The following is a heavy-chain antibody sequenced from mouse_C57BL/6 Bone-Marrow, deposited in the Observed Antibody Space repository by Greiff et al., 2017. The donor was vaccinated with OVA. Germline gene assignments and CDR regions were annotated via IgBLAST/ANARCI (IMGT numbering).Heavy chain of an antibody. V-gene: IGHV1-53*01. CDR2: INPSNGGT. J-gene: IGHJ3*01. CDR3: APSGSSGPSWFAC. D-gene: IGHD3-2*02. Sequence: QVQLQQPGTELVKPGASVKLSCKASGYTFTSYWMHWVKQRPGQGLEWIGNINPSNGGTNYNEKFTSKATLTVVKSSSTAYMQLISLPSDDSSVYYCAPSGSSGPSWFACWGQGTLVTVAA. CDR1: GYTFTSYW.